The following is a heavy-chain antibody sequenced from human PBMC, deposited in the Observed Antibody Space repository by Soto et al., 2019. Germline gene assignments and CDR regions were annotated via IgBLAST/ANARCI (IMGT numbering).Heavy chain of an antibody. Sequence: VQLLESGGDLVQPGGSLRLSCEASGFTFTNYAMTWVRQAPGKGLEWVSSIRGSGSSTYYADSVQGRFTISRDNSRNRLYLQMNSLSAEDTAVYYCAKVACSSTSCSSRYFDWWGQGTLVTVSS. J-gene: IGHJ4*02. CDR3: AKVACSSTSCSSRYFDW. CDR1: GFTFTNYA. V-gene: IGHV3-23*01. CDR2: IRGSGSST. D-gene: IGHD2-2*01.